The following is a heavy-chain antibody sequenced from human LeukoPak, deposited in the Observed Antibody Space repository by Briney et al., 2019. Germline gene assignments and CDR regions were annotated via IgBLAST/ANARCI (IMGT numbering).Heavy chain of an antibody. Sequence: GGSLTLPCAASGFTFSRYSMNWVRQAPGKGVEWVSYINSSSSTINYADSVKGRFTISRDNAKNSLYLQMDSLRAEDTAVYDCARVEAVAGPDYWGQGTLVTVSS. V-gene: IGHV3-48*01. CDR1: GFTFSRYS. CDR2: INSSSSTI. CDR3: ARVEAVAGPDY. D-gene: IGHD6-19*01. J-gene: IGHJ4*02.